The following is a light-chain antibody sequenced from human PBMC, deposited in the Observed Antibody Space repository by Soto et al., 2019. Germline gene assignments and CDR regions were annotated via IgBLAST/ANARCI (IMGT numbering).Light chain of an antibody. J-gene: IGKJ4*01. Sequence: EIVLTQSPVTLSLSPGERATLSCRASQSISKYLAWYQQKSGQAPRLLIYAASNRASGIPARFTGSGSGTDFTLTISSLEPEDFAVYYCQQRSNWRGTFGGGTKVEIK. CDR2: AAS. CDR1: QSISKY. V-gene: IGKV3-11*01. CDR3: QQRSNWRGT.